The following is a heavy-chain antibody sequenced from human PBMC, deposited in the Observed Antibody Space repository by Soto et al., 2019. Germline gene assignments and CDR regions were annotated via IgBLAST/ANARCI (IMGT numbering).Heavy chain of an antibody. J-gene: IGHJ6*02. CDR3: ARESVTDHWYDVWRVGMDV. CDR1: GFTFSSYS. V-gene: IGHV3-21*01. D-gene: IGHD1-1*01. CDR2: ISSSSSYI. Sequence: AGGSLSLSCAASGFTFSSYSMNWVRQAPGKGLAWVSSISSSSSYIYYADSVKGRVTISRDNAKNSLYLQMNSLRAEYTSVYFCARESVTDHWYDVWRVGMDVWVQGTTVTVSS.